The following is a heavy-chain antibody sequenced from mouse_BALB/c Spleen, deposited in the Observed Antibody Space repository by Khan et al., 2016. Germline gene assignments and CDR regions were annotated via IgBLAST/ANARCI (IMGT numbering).Heavy chain of an antibody. V-gene: IGHV1-7*01. Sequence: QVQLQQSGAELAKPGASVKMSCKASGYTFTSYWMHWVKQRPGQGLEWIGYINPSTGYTEYNQKFKDKATLTADKSSSTAYMQLSSLTSEDSAVYYCARWDYWFAYWGQGTLVTVSA. J-gene: IGHJ3*01. CDR2: INPSTGYT. D-gene: IGHD4-1*01. CDR1: GYTFTSYW. CDR3: ARWDYWFAY.